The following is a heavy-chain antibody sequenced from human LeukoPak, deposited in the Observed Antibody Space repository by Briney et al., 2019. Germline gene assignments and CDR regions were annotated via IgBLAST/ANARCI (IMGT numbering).Heavy chain of an antibody. D-gene: IGHD3-10*01. CDR1: GGSISSGGYY. V-gene: IGHV4-31*03. J-gene: IGHJ4*02. CDR2: IYYSGST. CDR3: ARVYADYYGSGSYYDY. Sequence: SETLSLTCTVSGGSISSGGYYWSWIRQHPGKGLEWIGYIYYSGSTYYNPSLKSRVTISVDTSKSQFSLKLSSVTAADTAVHYCARVYADYYGSGSYYDYWGQGTLVTVSS.